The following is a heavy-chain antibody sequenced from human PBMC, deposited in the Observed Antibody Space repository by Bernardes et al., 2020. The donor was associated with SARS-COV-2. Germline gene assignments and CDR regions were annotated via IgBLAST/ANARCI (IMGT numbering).Heavy chain of an antibody. CDR2: IKQDGSEK. CDR3: ARDAYCSSTSCYSAYYYGMDV. D-gene: IGHD2-2*01. CDR1: GFTFSSYW. Sequence: GGSLRLSCAASGFTFSSYWMSWVRQAPGKGLEWVANIKQDGSEKYYVDSVKGRFTISRDNAKNSLYLQMNSLRAEDTAVYYCARDAYCSSTSCYSAYYYGMDVWGQGTTVTVSS. V-gene: IGHV3-7*03. J-gene: IGHJ6*01.